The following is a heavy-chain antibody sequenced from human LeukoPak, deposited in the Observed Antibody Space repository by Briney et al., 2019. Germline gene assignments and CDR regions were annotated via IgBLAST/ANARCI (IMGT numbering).Heavy chain of an antibody. J-gene: IGHJ6*02. D-gene: IGHD6-13*01. CDR2: ISWNSGSI. CDR1: GFTFDDYA. CDR3: GKNLYQYDGSRRGDYYYYGMDV. V-gene: IGHV3-9*01. Sequence: GGSLRLSCAASGFTFDDYAMHWVRQAPGKGLEWVSGISWNSGSIGYADSVKGRFTISRDNAKNSLYLQMNSLRAEDTALYYCGKNLYQYDGSRRGDYYYYGMDVWGQGTTVTVSS.